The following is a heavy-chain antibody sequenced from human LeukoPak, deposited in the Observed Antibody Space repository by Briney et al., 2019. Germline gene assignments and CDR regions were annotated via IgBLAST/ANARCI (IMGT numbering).Heavy chain of an antibody. V-gene: IGHV6-1*01. D-gene: IGHD3-16*01. CDR3: ARSAGGRGGFDY. Sequence: SQTLSLTCAISGDSVSSNNAIWNWIRQSPSGGLEWLGRTYYKSKWYNDYAVSVKSRITINPDTSKNQFSLQLNSVTPEDTAVYYCARSAGGRGGFDYWGQGTLVTVSS. CDR2: TYYKSKWYN. J-gene: IGHJ4*02. CDR1: GDSVSSNNAI.